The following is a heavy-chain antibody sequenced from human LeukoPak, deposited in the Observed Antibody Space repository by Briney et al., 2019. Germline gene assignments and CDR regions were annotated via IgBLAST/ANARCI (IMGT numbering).Heavy chain of an antibody. CDR1: GFTFSSYE. CDR2: ISSSGSTI. J-gene: IGHJ4*02. V-gene: IGHV3-48*03. D-gene: IGHD4-11*01. CDR3: AKERLTTTTFDS. Sequence: GGSLRLSCAASGFTFSSYEMNWVRQAPGKGLEWVSYISSSGSTIYYADSVKGRFTISRDNAKNSLYLQMNSLRAEDTALYYCAKERLTTTTFDSWGRGTLVTVSS.